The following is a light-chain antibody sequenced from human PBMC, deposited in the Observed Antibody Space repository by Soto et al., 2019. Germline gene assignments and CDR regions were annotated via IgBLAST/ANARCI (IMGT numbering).Light chain of an antibody. CDR1: SSDVGGYNL. V-gene: IGLV2-23*02. CDR3: CAHAGSTAFSYYV. CDR2: EVN. Sequence: QSALTQPASVSGSPGQSITISCTGTSSDVGGYNLVSWYQQYPGKAPKLLIYEVNKRPSGVSNRFSGSRSGNTASLTISGLQAEDEADYYCCAHAGSTAFSYYVFGRGTKLTVL. J-gene: IGLJ1*01.